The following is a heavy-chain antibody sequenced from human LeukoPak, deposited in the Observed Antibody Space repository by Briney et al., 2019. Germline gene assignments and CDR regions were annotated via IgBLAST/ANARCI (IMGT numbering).Heavy chain of an antibody. D-gene: IGHD3-9*01. V-gene: IGHV3-66*01. CDR1: GFTVSSNY. CDR3: ARENDYDIPSQAFDI. J-gene: IGHJ3*02. Sequence: PGGSLRLPCAASGFTVSSNYMSWVRQAPGKGLEWVSVIYSGGSTYYADSVKGRFTISRDNSKNTLYLQMNSLRAEDTAVYYCARENDYDIPSQAFDIWGQGTMVTVSS. CDR2: IYSGGST.